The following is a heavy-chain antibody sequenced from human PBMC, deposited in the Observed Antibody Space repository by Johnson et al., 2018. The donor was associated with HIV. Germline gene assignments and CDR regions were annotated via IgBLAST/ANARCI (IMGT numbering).Heavy chain of an antibody. CDR3: ARGRIRQAYSGNYDDAFDI. Sequence: VQLVESGGGVVQPGGSLRLSCAASGFTFSIYTMHWVRQAPGKGLEWVAVISYDGSNEYYADSVKGRFTISRDNSKKTLYMQMNSLRAEDTAVYYCARGRIRQAYSGNYDDAFDIWGQGTMVTVSS. J-gene: IGHJ3*02. D-gene: IGHD1-26*01. V-gene: IGHV3-30*04. CDR1: GFTFSIYT. CDR2: ISYDGSNE.